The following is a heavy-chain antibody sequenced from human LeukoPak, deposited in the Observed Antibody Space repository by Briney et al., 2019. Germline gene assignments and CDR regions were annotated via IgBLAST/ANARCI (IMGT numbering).Heavy chain of an antibody. V-gene: IGHV3-49*04. D-gene: IGHD3-9*01. CDR2: IRSKAYGGTT. CDR1: GFTFGDYA. J-gene: IGHJ4*02. CDR3: TRYDILTGYYYFDC. Sequence: GGSLRLSCTASGFTFGDYAMSWVRQAPGKGLEWVGFIRSKAYGGTTEYAASVKCRFTISRDDSKSIAYLQMNSLKTEDTAVYYCTRYDILTGYYYFDCWGQGTLVTVSS.